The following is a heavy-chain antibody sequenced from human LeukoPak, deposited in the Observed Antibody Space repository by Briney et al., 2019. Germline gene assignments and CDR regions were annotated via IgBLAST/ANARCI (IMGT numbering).Heavy chain of an antibody. D-gene: IGHD2-2*01. J-gene: IGHJ4*02. CDR2: ISSSGSYI. V-gene: IGHV3-21*01. CDR3: ARDSWVRGVVPAALSSLDY. CDR1: GFIFSSYS. Sequence: GGSLRLSCSCEVYGFIFSSYSMNWVRQAPGKGLEWVSSISSSGSYIYYADSVKGRFTISRDNAKNSLYLQMDSLRAEDTAVYYCARDSWVRGVVPAALSSLDYWGQGTLVTVSS.